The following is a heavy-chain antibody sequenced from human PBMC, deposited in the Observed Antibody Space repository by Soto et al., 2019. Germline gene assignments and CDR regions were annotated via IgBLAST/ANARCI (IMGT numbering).Heavy chain of an antibody. CDR3: AVNFYSTHWSPVRD. J-gene: IGHJ4*02. CDR2: ISGSGGST. V-gene: IGHV3-23*01. D-gene: IGHD6-13*01. Sequence: GGSLRLSCAASGFTFSSYAMSWVRQAPGKGLEWVSAISGSGGSTYYADSVKGRFTISRDNSKNTLYLQMNSLRAEDTAVYYCAVNFYSTHWSPVRDWGQGLLVTVSS. CDR1: GFTFSSYA.